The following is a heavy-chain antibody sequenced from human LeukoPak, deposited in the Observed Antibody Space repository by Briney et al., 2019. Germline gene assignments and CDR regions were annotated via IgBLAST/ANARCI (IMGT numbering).Heavy chain of an antibody. Sequence: PSETLSLTCTVSGGSISSSSYYWGWIRQPPGKGLEWIGSIYYSGSTYYNPSLKSRVTISVDTSKNQFSLKLSSVTAADTAVYYCARCGYSYGWVPIYYFDYWGQGTLVTVSS. V-gene: IGHV4-39*07. J-gene: IGHJ4*02. D-gene: IGHD5-18*01. CDR1: GGSISSSSYY. CDR2: IYYSGST. CDR3: ARCGYSYGWVPIYYFDY.